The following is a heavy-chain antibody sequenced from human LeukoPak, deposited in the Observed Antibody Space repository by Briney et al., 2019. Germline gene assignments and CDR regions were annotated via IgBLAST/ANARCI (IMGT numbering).Heavy chain of an antibody. J-gene: IGHJ4*02. V-gene: IGHV5-51*01. D-gene: IGHD2-2*01. CDR1: GYSFTSNW. Sequence: GESLKISCKGSGYSFTSNWSGWVRQMPGKGREWMGIIYPGDSVTRYSPSFQGQVTISADKSISTAYLQWSSLKASDTGMYYCARPSTAANDYWGQGTLVTVSS. CDR3: ARPSTAANDY. CDR2: IYPGDSVT.